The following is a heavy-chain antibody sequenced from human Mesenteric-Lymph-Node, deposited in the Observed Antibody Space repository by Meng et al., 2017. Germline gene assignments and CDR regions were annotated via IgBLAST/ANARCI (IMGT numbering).Heavy chain of an antibody. CDR2: IYTTGST. V-gene: IGHV4-4*07. D-gene: IGHD6-19*01. J-gene: IGHJ4*02. CDR1: GDSISRYY. Sequence: SETLSLTCTVSGDSISRYYRSWIRQPAGKGLEWIGRIYTTGSTHYNPSLKSRLTMSVDTSKNQFSLKLTSVTAADTAVYYCARDREAVAGTRFYFDYWGQGTLVTVSS. CDR3: ARDREAVAGTRFYFDY.